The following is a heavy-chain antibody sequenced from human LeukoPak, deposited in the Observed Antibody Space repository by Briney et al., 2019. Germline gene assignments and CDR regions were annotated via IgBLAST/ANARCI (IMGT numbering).Heavy chain of an antibody. J-gene: IGHJ4*02. CDR2: IYYSGST. CDR3: ARDRGVWGSYRYSLDY. Sequence: PSETLSLTCTVSGGSVSSGSYYWSWIRQPPGKGLEWIGYIYYSGSTNYNPSLKSRVTISVDTSKNQFSLKLSSVTAADTAVYYCARDRGVWGSYRYSLDYWGQGTLVTVSS. CDR1: GGSVSSGSYY. D-gene: IGHD3-16*02. V-gene: IGHV4-61*01.